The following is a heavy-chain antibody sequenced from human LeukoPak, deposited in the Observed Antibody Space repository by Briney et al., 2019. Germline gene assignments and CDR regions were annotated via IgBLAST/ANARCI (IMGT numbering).Heavy chain of an antibody. V-gene: IGHV3-30*04. Sequence: GGSLRLSCAASGFTFSSYAMHWVRQAPGKGLEWVAVISYDGSNKYYADSVKGRFTISRDNSKNTLYLQMNSLRAEDTAVYYCARGFVVVPAAIHYYYYGMDVWGQGTTVTVSS. CDR2: ISYDGSNK. CDR3: ARGFVVVPAAIHYYYYGMDV. J-gene: IGHJ6*02. CDR1: GFTFSSYA. D-gene: IGHD2-2*02.